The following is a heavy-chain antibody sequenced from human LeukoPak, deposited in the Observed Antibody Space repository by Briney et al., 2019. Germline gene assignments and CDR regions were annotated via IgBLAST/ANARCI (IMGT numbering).Heavy chain of an antibody. J-gene: IGHJ4*02. Sequence: GGSLRLSCAASGFTFNNAWMSWVRQAPGKGLEWVSAISGSGGSTYYADSVKGRFTISRDNSKNTLYLQMNSLRAEDTAVYYWAKDLVGATLYWGQGTLVTVSS. CDR1: GFTFNNAW. V-gene: IGHV3-23*01. D-gene: IGHD1-26*01. CDR3: AKDLVGATLY. CDR2: ISGSGGST.